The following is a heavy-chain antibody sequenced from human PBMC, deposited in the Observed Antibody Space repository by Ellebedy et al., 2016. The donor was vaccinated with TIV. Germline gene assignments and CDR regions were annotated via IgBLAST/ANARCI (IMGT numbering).Heavy chain of an antibody. V-gene: IGHV3-30-3*01. CDR1: GFTFRSYA. CDR3: ARGPNYYDTSVYFPLYYYGMDV. J-gene: IGHJ6*02. D-gene: IGHD3-22*01. CDR2: ISHDGSKK. Sequence: GGSLRLSCAASGFTFRSYAMHWVRQAPGKGLEWVAVISHDGSKKYYADSVKGRFTISRDNSKNTLYLQMNSLRAEDTAVYYCARGPNYYDTSVYFPLYYYGMDVWGQGTTVTVSS.